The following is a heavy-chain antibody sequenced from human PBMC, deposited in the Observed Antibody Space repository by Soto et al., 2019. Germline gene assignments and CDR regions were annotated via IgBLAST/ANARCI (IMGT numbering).Heavy chain of an antibody. CDR2: IYHAGSA. D-gene: IGHD2-21*01. CDR3: ARGPPIVGNTTPLDS. V-gene: IGHV4-4*02. CDR1: GGSITNSNW. Sequence: SETLSLTCTVSGGSITNSNWWSWVRLPPAKGLEWIGDIYHAGSAKYNPSLERRVTVSVDTSNNQFALTLTSVTAADTAVYFCARGPPIVGNTTPLDSWGQGTLVTVSS. J-gene: IGHJ4*02.